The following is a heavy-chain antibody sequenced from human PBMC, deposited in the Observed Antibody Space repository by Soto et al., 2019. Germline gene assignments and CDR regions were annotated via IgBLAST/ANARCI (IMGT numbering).Heavy chain of an antibody. CDR1: GGSVSSSSHY. CDR2: IYYIGGT. J-gene: IGHJ5*02. D-gene: IGHD6-19*01. Sequence: KPWETLSLTCTVSGGSVSSSSHYWSWIRQPPGKGLEWIGYIYYIGGTNYNPSLKSRVTISVDTSKNQFSLKLSSVTAADTAVYYCARVVQAVAGRGWFDPWGQGTLVTVSS. V-gene: IGHV4-61*01. CDR3: ARVVQAVAGRGWFDP.